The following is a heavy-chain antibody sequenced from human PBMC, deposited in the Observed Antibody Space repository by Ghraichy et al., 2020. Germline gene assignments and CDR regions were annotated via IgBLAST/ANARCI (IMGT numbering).Heavy chain of an antibody. Sequence: GGSLRLSCAASGFTLSSYWMHWVRQAPGKGLVWVSRINSDGSSISYADSVKGRFTISRDNAKNTLHLQMNSLRVEDTAVYYCVRAWGYWGPGTRVTVSS. V-gene: IGHV3-74*01. CDR2: INSDGSSI. D-gene: IGHD3-16*01. CDR1: GFTLSSYW. J-gene: IGHJ4*02. CDR3: VRAWGY.